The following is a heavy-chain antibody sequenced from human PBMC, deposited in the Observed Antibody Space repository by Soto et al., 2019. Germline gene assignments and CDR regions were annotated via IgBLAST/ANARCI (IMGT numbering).Heavy chain of an antibody. Sequence: SGPTLVNPTQTLTLTCTFSGFSRSTSGMRVSWIRQPPGKALEWLARIDWDDDKVYSTSLKTRPTISKDTSKNQVVLTLTNMDPVDTATYFCARTTYSGSYSHFDYWGQGTLVTVSS. CDR2: IDWDDDK. CDR3: ARTTYSGSYSHFDY. CDR1: GFSRSTSGMR. J-gene: IGHJ4*02. D-gene: IGHD1-26*01. V-gene: IGHV2-70*04.